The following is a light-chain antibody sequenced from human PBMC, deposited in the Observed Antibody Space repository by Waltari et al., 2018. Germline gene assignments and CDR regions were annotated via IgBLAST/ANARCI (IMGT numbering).Light chain of an antibody. V-gene: IGLV2-23*02. Sequence: QSPLTQPASVSASPGPSITISCTGTSRDIGNDNLVTWYQQHSGKVPKLIIYDVTHRPSGVSDRFSGSKSGNTASLTISGLQEDDEADYYCCSYAVSSTLVFGGGTKVTVL. CDR3: CSYAVSSTLV. CDR2: DVT. J-gene: IGLJ2*01. CDR1: SRDIGNDNL.